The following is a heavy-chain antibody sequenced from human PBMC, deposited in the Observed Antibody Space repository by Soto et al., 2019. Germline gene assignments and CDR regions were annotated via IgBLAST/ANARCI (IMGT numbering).Heavy chain of an antibody. V-gene: IGHV3-30*18. CDR1: GFTFSSYG. CDR3: AKDYYDFWSGPGNYYYYYGMDV. Sequence: QVQLVESGGGVVQPGRSLRLSCAASGFTFSSYGMHWVRQAPGKGLELVAVISYDGSNKYYADSVKGRFTISRDNSKNTLYLPMNSLRAEDTAVYYCAKDYYDFWSGPGNYYYYYGMDVWGQGTTVTVSS. J-gene: IGHJ6*02. D-gene: IGHD3-3*01. CDR2: ISYDGSNK.